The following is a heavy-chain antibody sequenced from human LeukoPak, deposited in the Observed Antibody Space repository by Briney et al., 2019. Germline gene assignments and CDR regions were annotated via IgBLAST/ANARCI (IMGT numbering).Heavy chain of an antibody. CDR1: GGSMSSRY. V-gene: IGHV4-59*11. CDR3: ARDVARSGDLFGWFDP. Sequence: PSETQSLTCTVSGGSMSSRYWSWIRQPPGKGLEWIGYVYYSGTTNSNPSLKSRVTISVDTSKNQFSLNLRSVTAADTAVYYCARDVARSGDLFGWFDPWGQGTLVIVSS. D-gene: IGHD3-10*01. CDR2: VYYSGTT. J-gene: IGHJ5*02.